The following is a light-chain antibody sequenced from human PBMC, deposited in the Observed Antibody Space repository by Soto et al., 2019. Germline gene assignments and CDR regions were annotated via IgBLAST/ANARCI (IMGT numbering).Light chain of an antibody. Sequence: QSVLTQPASVSGSPGQSITISCTGTSSDVGGYAYVSWYQQYPGKAPKLVISEVSNRPSGISHRFSGSRSGNTASLTISGLQAEDEAHYYCSSYTSDTTPAFCGGTQLAVL. CDR1: SSDVGGYAY. V-gene: IGLV2-14*01. CDR3: SSYTSDTTPA. CDR2: EVS. J-gene: IGLJ2*01.